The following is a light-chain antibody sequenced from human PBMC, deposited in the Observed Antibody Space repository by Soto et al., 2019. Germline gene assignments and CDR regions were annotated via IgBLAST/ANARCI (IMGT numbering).Light chain of an antibody. V-gene: IGKV3-20*01. Sequence: ETVLTQSPGTLSLSPGERATLSCRASQSISSGYLAWYQQRPGQAPRLLISGASNRATGIPDRFSGSGSGTDFTLPISRLGPEDFAVFYCQQYGGSPLVTFGGGTKVEIK. CDR2: GAS. CDR3: QQYGGSPLVT. CDR1: QSISSGY. J-gene: IGKJ4*01.